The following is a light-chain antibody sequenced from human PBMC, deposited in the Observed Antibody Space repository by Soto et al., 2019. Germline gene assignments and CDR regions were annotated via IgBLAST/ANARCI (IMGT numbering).Light chain of an antibody. CDR3: QQYGSPPIT. J-gene: IGKJ5*01. CDR2: AAS. V-gene: IGKV1-9*01. Sequence: DIQLTQSPSFRSASVGDRVTITCRASQGISSYLAWYQQKPGKAPKLLIYAASTLQSGVPSRFSGSGSGTEFTLTISSLQPEDFAVYYCQQYGSPPITFGQGTRLEIK. CDR1: QGISSY.